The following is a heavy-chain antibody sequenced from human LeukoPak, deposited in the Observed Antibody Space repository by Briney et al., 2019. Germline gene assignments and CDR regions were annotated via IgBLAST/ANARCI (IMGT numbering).Heavy chain of an antibody. V-gene: IGHV3-33*01. J-gene: IGHJ5*02. D-gene: IGHD1-1*01. CDR2: IWYDGSNK. CDR1: GIPFSSFG. CDR3: ARDGTVSAGPFDP. Sequence: GGSLRLSCAAPGIPFSSFGMHWLRQAPGKGLEWVAFIWYDGSNKYYADSVKGRFTIYRDNSKNTLYLKMNSQTAEDRAVYYCARDGTVSAGPFDPWGGGTLVTVSS.